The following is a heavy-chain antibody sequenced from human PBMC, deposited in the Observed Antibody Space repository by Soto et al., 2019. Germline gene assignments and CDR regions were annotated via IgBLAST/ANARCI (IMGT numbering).Heavy chain of an antibody. CDR1: VGSFIGYY. Sequence: PSETLSLTCAFYVGSFIGYYWSWIRQPPGKGLEWIGEINHSGSTNYNPSLKSRVTISVDTSKNQFSLKLSSVTAADTAVYYCARVDTAMAIDYWGQGTLVTVSS. CDR2: INHSGST. V-gene: IGHV4-34*01. D-gene: IGHD5-18*01. J-gene: IGHJ4*02. CDR3: ARVDTAMAIDY.